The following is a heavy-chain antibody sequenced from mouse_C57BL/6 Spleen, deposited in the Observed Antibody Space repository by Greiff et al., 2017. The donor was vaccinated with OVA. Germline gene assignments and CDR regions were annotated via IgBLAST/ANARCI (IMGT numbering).Heavy chain of an antibody. CDR1: GYAFSSSW. J-gene: IGHJ1*03. Sequence: QVQLKQSGPELVKPGASVKISCKASGYAFSSSWMNWVKQRPGKGLEWIGRIYPGDGDTNYNGKFKGKATLTADKSSSTAYMQLSSLTSEDSAVYFCARGLVYGSSHWYFDVWGTGTTVTVSS. D-gene: IGHD1-1*01. CDR2: IYPGDGDT. CDR3: ARGLVYGSSHWYFDV. V-gene: IGHV1-82*01.